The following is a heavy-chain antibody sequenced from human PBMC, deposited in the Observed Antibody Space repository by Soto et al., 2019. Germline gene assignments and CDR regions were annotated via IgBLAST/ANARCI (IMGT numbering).Heavy chain of an antibody. V-gene: IGHV3-33*01. CDR2: IWYDGSNK. D-gene: IGHD3-3*01. CDR3: ARGGPGYYTANWFDP. J-gene: IGHJ5*02. CDR1: GFTFSSYG. Sequence: GGSLRLSCAASGFTFSSYGMHWVRQAPGKGLEWVAVIWYDGSNKYYADSVKGRFTISRDNSKNTLYLQMNRLRAEDSAVYYCARGGPGYYTANWFDPWGQGTLVTVSS.